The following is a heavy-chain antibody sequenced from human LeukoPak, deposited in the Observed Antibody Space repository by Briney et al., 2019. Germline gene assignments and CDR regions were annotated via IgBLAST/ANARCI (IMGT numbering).Heavy chain of an antibody. CDR1: GFTFSSYE. V-gene: IGHV3-48*03. D-gene: IGHD6-13*01. CDR2: ISSSGSTI. CDR3: ARYPPHKYSSSWYYFDY. Sequence: GGSLRLSCAASGFTFSSYEMNWVRQAPGKGLEWVSYISSSGSTIYYADSVKGRFTISRDNAKNSLYLQMNSLRAEDTAVYYCARYPPHKYSSSWYYFDYWGQGTLVTVPS. J-gene: IGHJ4*02.